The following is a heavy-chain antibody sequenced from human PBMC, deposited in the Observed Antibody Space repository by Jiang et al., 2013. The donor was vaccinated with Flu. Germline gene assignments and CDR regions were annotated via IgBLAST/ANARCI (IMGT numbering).Heavy chain of an antibody. V-gene: IGHV4-61*01. Sequence: ELLKPSETLSLTCTVSGGSVSSGSYYWSWIRQPPGKGLEWIGYIYYSGSTNYNPSLKSRVTISVDTSKNQFSLKLSSVTAADTAVYYCARDITEYQLLSGGYWFDPWG. J-gene: IGHJ5*02. CDR3: ARDITEYQLLSGGYWFDP. CDR2: IYYSGST. D-gene: IGHD2-2*01. CDR1: GGSVSSGSYY.